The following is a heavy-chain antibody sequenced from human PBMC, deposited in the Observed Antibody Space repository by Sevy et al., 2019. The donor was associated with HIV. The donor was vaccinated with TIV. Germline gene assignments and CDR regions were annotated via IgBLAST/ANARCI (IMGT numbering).Heavy chain of an antibody. J-gene: IGHJ5*02. CDR3: VRDKEVGASILDA. V-gene: IGHV3-7*03. CDR1: GFTFSSYS. Sequence: GGSLRLSCAASGFTFSSYSMNWVRQAPGKGLECVADIKQDGSEAYYVDSVKGRFTISRDNAKNSLYLQMNSLRDEDTAMYFCVRDKEVGASILDAWGQGTPVTVSS. D-gene: IGHD1-26*01. CDR2: IKQDGSEA.